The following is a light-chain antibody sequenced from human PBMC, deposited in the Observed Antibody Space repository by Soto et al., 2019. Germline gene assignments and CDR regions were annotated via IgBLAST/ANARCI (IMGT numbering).Light chain of an antibody. CDR1: QSVSNN. J-gene: IGKJ5*01. Sequence: EIMMTQSPATLSVSPGESATLSCRASQSVSNNLAWYQHKPGQAPRLLIYYASTRATGIPARFSGSGSGTEFTLTISSLQFEDFALYYCQQYNDWPPITFGQGTRLEIK. CDR3: QQYNDWPPIT. V-gene: IGKV3-15*01. CDR2: YAS.